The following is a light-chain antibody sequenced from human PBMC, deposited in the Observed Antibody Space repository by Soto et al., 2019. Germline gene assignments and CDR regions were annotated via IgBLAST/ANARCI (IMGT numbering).Light chain of an antibody. CDR3: QQYGSSPLT. CDR1: QSVSNNY. CDR2: GAS. J-gene: IGKJ4*01. Sequence: EIVLTQSPGTMSLSPGERATLSCRASQSVSNNYLAWYQQKPGQAPRLLISGASSRATGIPDRFNGSGYGTDFPLTISRLEPEDFAVYYCQQYGSSPLTFGGGTKVEIK. V-gene: IGKV3-20*01.